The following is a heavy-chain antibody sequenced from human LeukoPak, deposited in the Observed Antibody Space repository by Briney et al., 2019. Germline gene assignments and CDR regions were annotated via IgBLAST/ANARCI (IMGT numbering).Heavy chain of an antibody. Sequence: PGGSLRLSCAASGFTVSSNFTSWVRQAPGKGLEWVSVIYSSGDTYYADSVKGRFTISRDNSKNTLYLQMNSLRAEDTAVYYCARDSYYGSGSYYRYTFDYWGQGTLVTVSS. CDR1: GFTVSSNF. V-gene: IGHV3-53*01. CDR2: IYSSGDT. D-gene: IGHD3-10*01. CDR3: ARDSYYGSGSYYRYTFDY. J-gene: IGHJ4*02.